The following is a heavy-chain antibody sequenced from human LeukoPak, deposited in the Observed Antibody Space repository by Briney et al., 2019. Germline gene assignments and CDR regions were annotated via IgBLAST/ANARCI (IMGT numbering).Heavy chain of an antibody. V-gene: IGHV3-30*02. D-gene: IGHD3-22*01. J-gene: IGHJ4*02. Sequence: GGSLRLSCAASRFTFSSYAMHWVRQAPGKGLEWVAFIRYAGSNKYYADSVKGRFTISRDNSKNTLYLQMNSLRTEDTAVYYCAPGGYYDSGGYPFDYWGQGTLVTVFS. CDR1: RFTFSSYA. CDR3: APGGYYDSGGYPFDY. CDR2: IRYAGSNK.